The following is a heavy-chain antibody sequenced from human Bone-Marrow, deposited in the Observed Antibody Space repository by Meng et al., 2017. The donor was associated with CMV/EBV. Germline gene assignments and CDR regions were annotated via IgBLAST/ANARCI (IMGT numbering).Heavy chain of an antibody. CDR2: INPNSGGT. J-gene: IGHJ6*02. CDR3: ARDKTTVTLYYYYYGMDV. V-gene: IGHV1-2*02. D-gene: IGHD4-11*01. Sequence: ASVKVSCKASRYTFTGYYMHWVRQAPGQGLEWMGWINPNSGGTNYAQKFQGRVTMTRDTSISTAYMELSRLRSDDTAVYYCARDKTTVTLYYYYYGMDVWGQGTTVTVSS. CDR1: RYTFTGYY.